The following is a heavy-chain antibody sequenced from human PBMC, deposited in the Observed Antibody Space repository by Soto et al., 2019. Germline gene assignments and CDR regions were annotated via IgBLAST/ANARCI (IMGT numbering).Heavy chain of an antibody. Sequence: SPSRGLEWLGRTYYRSKWYNDYAVSVKSRITINPDTSKNQFSLQLNSVTPEDTAVYYCARGWPDYYYYGMDVWGQGTTVTVSS. J-gene: IGHJ6*02. V-gene: IGHV6-1*01. CDR3: ARGWPDYYYYGMDV. CDR2: TYYRSKWYN.